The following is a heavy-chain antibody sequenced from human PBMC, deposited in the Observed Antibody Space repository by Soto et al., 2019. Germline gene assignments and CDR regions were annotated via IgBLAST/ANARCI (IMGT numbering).Heavy chain of an antibody. CDR2: INHLETT. Sequence: SETLCLTCTVSGASITYGGYSWSWIRQTPGKGLEWIGYINHLETTFYNPSFESRLTLSIDRAKNQFSLNLNSMSAADRGVYFCARGGGSDSFDNWGQGILVTVSS. J-gene: IGHJ4*02. D-gene: IGHD1-26*01. CDR1: GASITYGGYS. V-gene: IGHV4-30-2*01. CDR3: ARGGGSDSFDN.